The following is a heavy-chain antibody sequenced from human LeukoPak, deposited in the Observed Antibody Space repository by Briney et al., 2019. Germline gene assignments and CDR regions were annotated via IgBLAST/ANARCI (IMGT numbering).Heavy chain of an antibody. J-gene: IGHJ4*02. CDR1: GGSISDYY. V-gene: IGHV4-59*08. Sequence: SETLSLTCTVSGGSISDYYWSWIRQPPGKGLEWIGCIYSSGSTNYNPSLKSRVTISGDASRNQFSLRLSSVTAADTAVYFCARRNYGDYDHYFDYWGQGILVTVFS. D-gene: IGHD4-17*01. CDR2: IYSSGST. CDR3: ARRNYGDYDHYFDY.